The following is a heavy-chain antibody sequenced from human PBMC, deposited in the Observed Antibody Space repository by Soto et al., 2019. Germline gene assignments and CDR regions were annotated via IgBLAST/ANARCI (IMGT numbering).Heavy chain of an antibody. Sequence: SETLCLTCSVSGGSIFSHYWGWIRQPPGKGLEYIGYIYYSGSTNYNPSLKSRVTISVDMSREQFSLKLTSVTAADTAVYYCARGHNLGGSTFDIWGQGTSVTVSS. CDR3: ARGHNLGGSTFDI. CDR2: IYYSGST. CDR1: GGSIFSHY. V-gene: IGHV4-59*11. D-gene: IGHD3-16*01. J-gene: IGHJ3*02.